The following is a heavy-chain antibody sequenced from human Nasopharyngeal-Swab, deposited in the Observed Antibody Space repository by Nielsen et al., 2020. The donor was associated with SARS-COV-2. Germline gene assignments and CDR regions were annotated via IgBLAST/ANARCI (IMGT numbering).Heavy chain of an antibody. CDR1: GGSFSGYY. CDR3: ARVGRFLEWLLSTNYYYCMDV. V-gene: IGHV4-34*01. Sequence: SETLSLTCAVYGGSFSGYYWSWIRQPPGKGLEWIGEINHSGSTNYNPSLKSRVTISVDTSKNQFSLKLSSVTAADTAVYYCARVGRFLEWLLSTNYYYCMDVWGKGTTVTVSS. D-gene: IGHD3-3*01. CDR2: INHSGST. J-gene: IGHJ6*03.